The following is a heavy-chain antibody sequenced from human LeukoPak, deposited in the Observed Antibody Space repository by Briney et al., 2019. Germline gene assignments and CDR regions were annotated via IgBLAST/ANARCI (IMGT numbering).Heavy chain of an antibody. CDR3: ESMAYSTFFDY. V-gene: IGHV1-2*02. D-gene: IGHD2-2*01. Sequence: GASVKVSCMASGSTFTGYYMHWVRQAPGQGLEWMGWINPKSGGTNYAQKFQGRVTMTRDTSISTAYMELSSLRSDDTAVYYCESMAYSTFFDYWGQGTLVTVSS. CDR2: INPKSGGT. J-gene: IGHJ4*02. CDR1: GSTFTGYY.